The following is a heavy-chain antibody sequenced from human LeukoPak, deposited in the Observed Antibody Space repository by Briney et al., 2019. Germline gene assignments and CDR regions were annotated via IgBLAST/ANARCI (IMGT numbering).Heavy chain of an antibody. V-gene: IGHV3-23*01. D-gene: IGHD4-11*01. CDR2: ISGSGGST. CDR1: GFTFSSYA. CDR3: AKASGIYSNYVYFDY. Sequence: PGGSLRLSCAASGFTFSSYAMTWVRQAPGKGLEWVSAISGSGGSTDYADSVKGRFTVSRDNSKNTVHLQMNSLRAEDTSVYYCAKASGIYSNYVYFDYWGQGALVTVSS. J-gene: IGHJ4*02.